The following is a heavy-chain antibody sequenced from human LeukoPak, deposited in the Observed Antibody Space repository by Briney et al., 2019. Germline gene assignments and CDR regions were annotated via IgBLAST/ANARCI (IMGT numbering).Heavy chain of an antibody. CDR2: IWYDGSNK. V-gene: IGHV3-33*01. CDR1: GFTFNTFG. Sequence: GGSLRLSCAASGFTFNTFGMNWVRQAPGKGLECVAVIWYDGSNKYYADSVKGRFTISRDNSKSTLYLQVNSLRAEDTAVYYCARISCTGGNCRPYSYYDMDVWGQGTTVTVSS. D-gene: IGHD2-15*01. CDR3: ARISCTGGNCRPYSYYDMDV. J-gene: IGHJ6*02.